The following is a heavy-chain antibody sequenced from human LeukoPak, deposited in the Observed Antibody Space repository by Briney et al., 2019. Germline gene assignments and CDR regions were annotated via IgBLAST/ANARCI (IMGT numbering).Heavy chain of an antibody. D-gene: IGHD5-12*01. V-gene: IGHV3-66*01. CDR3: AIRKSGNAIDY. Sequence: GGSLRLSCAASGFAVSSNYMSWVRQAPGKGLEGVAVIYSGGSTNYADSVQGRFTISRDNSKNTLYLLMHSLRAEDTAVYYCAIRKSGNAIDYWGQGTLVTVSS. CDR1: GFAVSSNY. CDR2: IYSGGST. J-gene: IGHJ4*02.